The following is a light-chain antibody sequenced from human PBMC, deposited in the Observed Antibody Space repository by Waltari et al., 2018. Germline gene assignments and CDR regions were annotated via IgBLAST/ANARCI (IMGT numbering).Light chain of an antibody. Sequence: EVVLTQSPGTLSLSPGERATLSCRASQSVSRALAWYQQKPGQAPRLLIYGASIRATGIPDRFSGSGSGPDFSLTISRLEPADSAMYYCQHYVRLPATFGQGTKVEIK. J-gene: IGKJ1*01. V-gene: IGKV3-20*01. CDR3: QHYVRLPAT. CDR1: QSVSRA. CDR2: GAS.